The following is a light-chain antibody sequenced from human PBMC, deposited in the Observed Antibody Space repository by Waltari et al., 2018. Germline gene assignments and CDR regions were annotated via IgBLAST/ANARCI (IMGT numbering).Light chain of an antibody. J-gene: IGKJ2*01. CDR2: DAS. CDR3: QQYDNLPYT. Sequence: DIQMTQSASSLSASVGDRVTITCQASQDSSNYLNWYQQKPGKAPKLLIYDASNLETGVPSRFSGSGSGTDFTFTISSLQPEDIATYYCQQYDNLPYTFGQGTKLEIK. CDR1: QDSSNY. V-gene: IGKV1-33*01.